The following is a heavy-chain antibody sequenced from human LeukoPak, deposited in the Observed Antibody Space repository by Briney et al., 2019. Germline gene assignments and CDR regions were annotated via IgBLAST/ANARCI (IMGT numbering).Heavy chain of an antibody. V-gene: IGHV3-7*01. CDR1: GLTFSTYT. Sequence: GGSLRLSCAASGLTFSTYTMNWVRQAPGKRLEWVANMNIDGSEKYYADSAKGRFTISRDNARNSVYLQMNSLRVEDTAVYYCARDPVEWELLLDYWGQGTLVTVSS. D-gene: IGHD1-26*01. CDR3: ARDPVEWELLLDY. J-gene: IGHJ4*02. CDR2: MNIDGSEK.